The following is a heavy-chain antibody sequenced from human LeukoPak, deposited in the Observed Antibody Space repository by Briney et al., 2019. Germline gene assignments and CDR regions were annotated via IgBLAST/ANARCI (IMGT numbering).Heavy chain of an antibody. Sequence: SVKVSCKASGGTFSSYAISWVRQAPGQGLEWMGRIIPIFGTANYAQKFQGRVTITTDESTSTAYMELSSLGSEDTAVYYCARVVCSGGSCYMGDGVYFDYWGQGTLVTVSS. CDR2: IIPIFGTA. CDR1: GGTFSSYA. CDR3: ARVVCSGGSCYMGDGVYFDY. V-gene: IGHV1-69*05. J-gene: IGHJ4*02. D-gene: IGHD2-15*01.